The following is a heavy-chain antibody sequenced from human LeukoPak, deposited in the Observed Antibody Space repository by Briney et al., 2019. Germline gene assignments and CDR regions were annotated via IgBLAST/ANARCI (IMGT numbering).Heavy chain of an antibody. Sequence: ASVTVSCKASGYSFTDNYIHWVRQAPGQGLEWMGGINPNSGGATYAQQFQGRVTMTRDTSISTAYMEFSSLRSDDTAVYYCARDWPGEFQNWGQGT. CDR2: INPNSGGA. J-gene: IGHJ4*02. V-gene: IGHV1-2*02. CDR3: ARDWPGEFQN. D-gene: IGHD7-27*01. CDR1: GYSFTDNY.